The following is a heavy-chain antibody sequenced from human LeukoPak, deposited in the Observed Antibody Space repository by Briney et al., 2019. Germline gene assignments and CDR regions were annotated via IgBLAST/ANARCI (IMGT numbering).Heavy chain of an antibody. V-gene: IGHV3-30*02. J-gene: IGHJ4*02. Sequence: GGSLRLSCAASGFTFSSYGMHWVRQAPGKGLEWVAFIRYDGSNKYYADSVKGRFTISRDNSKNTLYLQMNSLRAEDTAVYYCAKEDYDYVWGSYPNDYWGQGTLVTVSS. CDR3: AKEDYDYVWGSYPNDY. D-gene: IGHD3-16*02. CDR1: GFTFSSYG. CDR2: IRYDGSNK.